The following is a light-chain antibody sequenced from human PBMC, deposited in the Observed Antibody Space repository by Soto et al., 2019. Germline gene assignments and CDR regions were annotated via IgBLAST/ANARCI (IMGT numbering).Light chain of an antibody. CDR1: QSLSSNY. V-gene: IGKV3-20*01. CDR3: QRYGLSPPFS. J-gene: IGKJ3*01. CDR2: ATS. Sequence: PGERASLSCRASQSLSSNYVAWYQQKVGQAPRLLIYATSYKASGIPDRFRGSGSGTDFNLTIARLEPEDFAVYYCQRYGLSPPFSFGPGTKVEIK.